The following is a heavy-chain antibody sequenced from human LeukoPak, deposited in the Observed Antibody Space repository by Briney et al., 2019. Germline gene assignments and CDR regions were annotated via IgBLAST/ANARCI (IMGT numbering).Heavy chain of an antibody. CDR2: INHSGST. J-gene: IGHJ5*02. V-gene: IGHV4-34*01. D-gene: IGHD2-2*01. Sequence: PSETLSLTCAVYGGSFSGYYWSWIRQPPGEGLEWIGEINHSGSTNYNPSLKSRVTISVDTSKNQFSLKLSSVTAADTAVYYCAGGNIVVVPAAIVGNWFDPWGQGTLVTVSS. CDR3: AGGNIVVVPAAIVGNWFDP. CDR1: GGSFSGYY.